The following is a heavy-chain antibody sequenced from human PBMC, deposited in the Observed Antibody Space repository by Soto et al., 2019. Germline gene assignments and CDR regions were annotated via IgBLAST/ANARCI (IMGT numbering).Heavy chain of an antibody. V-gene: IGHV1-8*01. J-gene: IGHJ5*02. CDR2: MNPNRTNT. Sequence: QVQLMQSGAEVKKPGASVKVSCKASGYTFTTYDINWVRQAPGQGLEWMGWMNPNRTNTGYAEKFQGRVTMTRDTSISTAYMELSSLRYDDTAVYYCVRGGFLSHDHVINAPATLGFDPWGQGTLVTVSS. CDR3: VRGGFLSHDHVINAPATLGFDP. D-gene: IGHD2-2*01. CDR1: GYTFTTYD.